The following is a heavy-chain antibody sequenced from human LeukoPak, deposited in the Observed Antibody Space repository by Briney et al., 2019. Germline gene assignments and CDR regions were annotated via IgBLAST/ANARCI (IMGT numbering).Heavy chain of an antibody. J-gene: IGHJ4*02. Sequence: ASVKVSCKASGYTFTSYGISWVRQAPGQGLEWMGWISAYNGNTNYAQKLQGRVTMTTDTSTSTAYMELRSLRSDDTAVYYCARVRPSDYCYDSSGYYVEDDYWGQGTLVTVSS. CDR2: ISAYNGNT. V-gene: IGHV1-18*01. CDR1: GYTFTSYG. CDR3: ARVRPSDYCYDSSGYYVEDDY. D-gene: IGHD3-22*01.